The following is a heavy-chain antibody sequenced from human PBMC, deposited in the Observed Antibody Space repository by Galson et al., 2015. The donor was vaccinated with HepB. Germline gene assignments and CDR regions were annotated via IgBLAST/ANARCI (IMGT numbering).Heavy chain of an antibody. CDR3: ARGTYYYDSSGYPYFDY. Sequence: SLRLSCAASGFTVSSNYMSWVRQAPGKGLEWVSVIYSGGSTYYADSVKGRFTISRDNSKDTLYLQMNSLRAEDTAVYYCARGTYYYDSSGYPYFDYWGQGTLVTVSS. CDR2: IYSGGST. D-gene: IGHD3-22*01. J-gene: IGHJ4*02. CDR1: GFTVSSNY. V-gene: IGHV3-66*01.